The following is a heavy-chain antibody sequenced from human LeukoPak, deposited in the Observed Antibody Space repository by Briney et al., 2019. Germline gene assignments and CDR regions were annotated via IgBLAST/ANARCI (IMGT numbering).Heavy chain of an antibody. J-gene: IGHJ4*02. V-gene: IGHV4-39*07. CDR1: GGSISGSSYF. CDR2: IYYSGST. Sequence: SETLSLTCTVSGGSISGSSYFWGWIRQPPGKGLEWIGSIYYSGSTYYNPSLKSRVTISVDTSKNQFSLKLSSVTAADTAVYYCARAAYYYDSRGSSRAYNYWGQGTLVTVSS. CDR3: ARAAYYYDSRGSSRAYNY. D-gene: IGHD3-22*01.